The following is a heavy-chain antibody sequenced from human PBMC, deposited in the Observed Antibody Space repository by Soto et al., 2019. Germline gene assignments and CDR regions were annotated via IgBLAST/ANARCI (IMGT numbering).Heavy chain of an antibody. CDR1: GFTFSNAW. Sequence: LSCAASGFTFSNAWMSWVRQAPGKGLEWVGRIKSKTDGGTTDYAAPVKGRFTISRDDSKNTLYLQMNSLKTKDTAVYYCTTVPITMIVVVIVYWGQGTVVAVSS. D-gene: IGHD3-22*01. CDR2: IKSKTDGGTT. J-gene: IGHJ4*02. V-gene: IGHV3-15*01. CDR3: TTVPITMIVVVIVY.